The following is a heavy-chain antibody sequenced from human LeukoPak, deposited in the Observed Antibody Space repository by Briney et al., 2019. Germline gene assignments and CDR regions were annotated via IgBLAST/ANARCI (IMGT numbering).Heavy chain of an antibody. CDR2: IYYSGST. V-gene: IGHV4-61*01. J-gene: IGHJ6*02. Sequence: SETLSLTCTVSGGSVSSGSYYWSWIRQPPGKGLEWIGYIYYSGSTNYNPSLKSRVTISVDTSKNQFSLKLSSVTAADTAVYYCARVAGSYSTYYYYYGMDVWGQGTTVTVSS. CDR1: GGSVSSGSYY. D-gene: IGHD3-10*01. CDR3: ARVAGSYSTYYYYYGMDV.